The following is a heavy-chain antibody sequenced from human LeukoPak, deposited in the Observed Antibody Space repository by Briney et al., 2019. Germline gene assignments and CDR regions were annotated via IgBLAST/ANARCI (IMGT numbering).Heavy chain of an antibody. CDR3: ARARSGSYLYGY. Sequence: GASVKVSCKASGYTFTGYYMHWVRQAPGQGLEWMGWINPNSGGTNYAQKFQGRVTMTRDTSISTAYMELSGLRSDDTAVYYCARARSGSYLYGYWGQGTLVTVSS. V-gene: IGHV1-2*02. D-gene: IGHD1-26*01. J-gene: IGHJ4*02. CDR2: INPNSGGT. CDR1: GYTFTGYY.